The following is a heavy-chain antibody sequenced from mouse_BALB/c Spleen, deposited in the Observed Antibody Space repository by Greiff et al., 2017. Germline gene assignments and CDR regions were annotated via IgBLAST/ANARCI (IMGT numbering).Heavy chain of an antibody. CDR3: ARDGYRYDGYLDY. V-gene: IGHV5-15*02. CDR1: GFTFSDYG. J-gene: IGHJ2*01. Sequence: EVHLVESGGGLVQPGGSRKLSCAASGFTFSDYGMAWVRQAPGKGPEWVAFISNLAYSIYYADTVTGRFTISRENAKNTLYLEMSSLRSEDTAMYYCARDGYRYDGYLDYWGQGTTLTVSS. D-gene: IGHD2-14*01. CDR2: ISNLAYSI.